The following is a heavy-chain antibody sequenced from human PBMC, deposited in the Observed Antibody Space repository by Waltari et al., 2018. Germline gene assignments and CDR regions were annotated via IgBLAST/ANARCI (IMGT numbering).Heavy chain of an antibody. D-gene: IGHD3-10*01. V-gene: IGHV3-30*02. Sequence: QVQLVESGGGVVQPGGSLRLSCAASGFTFSSHTMHWVRQAPGKGLEWLAFIRYDGSNKDYGDSVRGRFTISRDNSKNTLYLQMNSLRAEDTAVYYCAKGNYFGSGTDYWGQGTLVTVSS. CDR2: IRYDGSNK. CDR1: GFTFSSHT. CDR3: AKGNYFGSGTDY. J-gene: IGHJ4*02.